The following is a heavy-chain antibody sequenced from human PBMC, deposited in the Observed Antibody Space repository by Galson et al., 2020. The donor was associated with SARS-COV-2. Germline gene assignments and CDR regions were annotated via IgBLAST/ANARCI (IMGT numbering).Heavy chain of an antibody. CDR3: ALVGYTSYFSRFFEY. D-gene: IGHD3-16*02. CDR2: LYWNDDQ. Sequence: SGPTLVKPTETLTLTCTFSGFSLSTTGLGVGWIRQPPGKTLEWLGLLYWNDDQRYSPSLNDRLTIAKDTSKNQVVLTVMNMHPVDTATYFCALVGYTSYFSRFFEYWGQGALVTVAS. J-gene: IGHJ4*02. CDR1: GFSLSTTGLG. V-gene: IGHV2-5*01.